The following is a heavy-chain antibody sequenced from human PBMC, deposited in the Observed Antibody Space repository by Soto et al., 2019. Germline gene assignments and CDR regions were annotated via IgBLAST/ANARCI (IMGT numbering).Heavy chain of an antibody. D-gene: IGHD3-22*01. V-gene: IGHV4-39*01. Sequence: SETLSLTCTVSGGSISSSSYYWGWIRQPPGKGLEWIGSIYYSGSTYYNPSLKSRVTISVDTSKNQFSLKLSSVTAADTAVYYCANSSGYYYLNYWGQGTLVTVSS. CDR1: GGSISSSSYY. CDR3: ANSSGYYYLNY. J-gene: IGHJ4*02. CDR2: IYYSGST.